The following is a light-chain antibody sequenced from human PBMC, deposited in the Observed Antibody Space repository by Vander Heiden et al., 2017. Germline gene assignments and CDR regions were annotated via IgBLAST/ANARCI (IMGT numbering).Light chain of an antibody. V-gene: IGLV3-21*02. CDR1: NIGSKS. CDR3: QVWDSSSDHPE. CDR2: DDS. Sequence: SYVLTQPPPASVAPGQTARITCGGNNIGSKSVHWYQRKPGQAPVLFVYDDSDRPSGIPERFSGSNSGNTATLTISRVEAGNEADYYCQVWDSSSDHPEFGGGTKLTVL. J-gene: IGLJ3*02.